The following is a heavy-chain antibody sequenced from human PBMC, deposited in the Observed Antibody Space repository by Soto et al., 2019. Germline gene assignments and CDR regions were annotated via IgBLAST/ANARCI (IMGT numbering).Heavy chain of an antibody. CDR2: VSPDSGST. CDR3: ARATELRYVEWSVYRGGNYAMDV. Sequence: QVQLVQSGAEVKKPGASVRVSCKASGYTFSGYDINWVRQATGQGLEWMGWVSPDSGSTGYAGIFQGRVTMTWDRSTTEAYMDLSSLISEDSAVYYCARATELRYVEWSVYRGGNYAMDVWGQGTTVTVSS. V-gene: IGHV1-8*01. D-gene: IGHD3-3*01. CDR1: GYTFSGYD. J-gene: IGHJ6*02.